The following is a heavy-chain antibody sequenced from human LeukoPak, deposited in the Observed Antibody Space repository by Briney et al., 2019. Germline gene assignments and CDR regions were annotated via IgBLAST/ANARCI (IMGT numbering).Heavy chain of an antibody. D-gene: IGHD2-2*01. Sequence: PGGSLRLSCAASGFTFSSYWMSWVRQAPGKGLEWVANIKQDGSEKYYVDSVKGRFTISRDNAKNSLYLQMNSLRAEDTAVYYCAKAGFTIDQPLLRPYYYYYMDVWGKGTTVTVSS. CDR1: GFTFSSYW. V-gene: IGHV3-7*01. CDR2: IKQDGSEK. CDR3: AKAGFTIDQPLLRPYYYYYMDV. J-gene: IGHJ6*03.